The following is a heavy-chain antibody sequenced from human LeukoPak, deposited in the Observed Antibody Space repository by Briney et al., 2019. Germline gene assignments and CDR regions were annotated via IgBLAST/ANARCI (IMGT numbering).Heavy chain of an antibody. J-gene: IGHJ4*02. Sequence: SETLSLTCTVSGGSITGYYWSWMRQPPGKGLEWIGNIYTSGSTNYNPSLKSRVTILVDTSKNQFSLKLSSVTAADTAVYYCARHRGGLPYYFDYWGQGTLVTVSS. D-gene: IGHD3-10*01. CDR1: GGSITGYY. CDR2: IYTSGST. V-gene: IGHV4-4*09. CDR3: ARHRGGLPYYFDY.